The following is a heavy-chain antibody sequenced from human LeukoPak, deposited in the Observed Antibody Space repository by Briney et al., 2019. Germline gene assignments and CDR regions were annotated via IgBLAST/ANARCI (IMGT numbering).Heavy chain of an antibody. CDR2: IYHSGST. J-gene: IGHJ4*02. V-gene: IGHV4-38-2*01. Sequence: SETLSLTCAVSGYSITSGYHWGWIRQPPGKGLEWIGSIYHSGSTYYNPSLKTRVTISVDTSKNQFSLKLSSVTAADTAVYYCARLYLRDHCSSTSCYGLYSDYWGQGTLVTVSS. CDR1: GYSITSGYH. CDR3: ARLYLRDHCSSTSCYGLYSDY. D-gene: IGHD2-2*01.